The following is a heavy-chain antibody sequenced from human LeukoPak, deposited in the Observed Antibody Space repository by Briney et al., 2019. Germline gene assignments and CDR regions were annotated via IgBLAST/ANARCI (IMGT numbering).Heavy chain of an antibody. V-gene: IGHV3-72*01. CDR2: SRDKGNSYTT. CDR3: TPDLGDY. CDR1: GFTFSDHY. J-gene: IGHJ4*02. D-gene: IGHD3-16*01. Sequence: GGSLRLSCAASGFTFSDHYIDWVRQAPGKGLEWVGRSRDKGNSYTTAYAASVRGRFTISRDDSKNTLYLQMNSLKTEDTAVYYCTPDLGDYWGQGTLVTVSS.